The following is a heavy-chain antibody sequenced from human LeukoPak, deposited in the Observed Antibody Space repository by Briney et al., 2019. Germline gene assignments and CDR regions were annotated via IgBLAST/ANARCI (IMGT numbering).Heavy chain of an antibody. Sequence: SETLSLTCTVSGGSISSGGYYWSWIRQHPGKGLEWIGYIYYSGSTNYNPSLKSRVTISVDTSKNQFSLKLSSVTAADTAVYYCAREGYGDNYFDYWGQGTLVTVSS. V-gene: IGHV4-61*08. CDR3: AREGYGDNYFDY. J-gene: IGHJ4*02. CDR1: GGSISSGGYY. D-gene: IGHD4-17*01. CDR2: IYYSGST.